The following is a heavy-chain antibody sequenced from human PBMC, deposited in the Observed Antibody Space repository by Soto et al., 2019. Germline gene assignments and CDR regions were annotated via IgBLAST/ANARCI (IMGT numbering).Heavy chain of an antibody. Sequence: PATLSLTCAAYGRSFSGYYLSWIRQPPGKGLEWIGEINHSGSTNYNPSLKSRVTISVDTSKNQFSLKLSSVTAADTAVYYCARGGDCSGGSCYPGPGHFDYWGQGTLVTVSS. CDR2: INHSGST. CDR3: ARGGDCSGGSCYPGPGHFDY. D-gene: IGHD2-15*01. J-gene: IGHJ4*02. V-gene: IGHV4-34*01. CDR1: GRSFSGYY.